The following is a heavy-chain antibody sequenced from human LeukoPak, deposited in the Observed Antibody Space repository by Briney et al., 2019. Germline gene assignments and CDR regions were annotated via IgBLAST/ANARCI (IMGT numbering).Heavy chain of an antibody. CDR1: GFTLSSYW. J-gene: IGHJ3*02. D-gene: IGHD3-22*01. CDR3: ARDLSRSYYYDSRPGAFDI. CDR2: IKQDGSEK. V-gene: IGHV3-7*01. Sequence: GGSLRLSCAAPGFTLSSYWMSWVRQAPRKGLERVANIKQDGSEKYYVDSVKGRFTISRDNAKNSLYLQMNSLRAEDTAVYYCARDLSRSYYYDSRPGAFDIWGQGTMVTVSS.